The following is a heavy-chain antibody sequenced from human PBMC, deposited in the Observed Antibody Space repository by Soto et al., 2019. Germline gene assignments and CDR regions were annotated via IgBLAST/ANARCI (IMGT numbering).Heavy chain of an antibody. Sequence: PSETLSLTCTVSGGSISSYYWSWIRHPPGKGLEWIGYIYYSGSTNYNPSLKSRVTISVDTSKNQFSLKLSSVTAADTAVYYCARARLSRSWWFDPWGQGTLVTVSS. J-gene: IGHJ5*02. CDR2: IYYSGST. V-gene: IGHV4-59*01. CDR3: ARARLSRSWWFDP. CDR1: GGSISSYY. D-gene: IGHD3-10*01.